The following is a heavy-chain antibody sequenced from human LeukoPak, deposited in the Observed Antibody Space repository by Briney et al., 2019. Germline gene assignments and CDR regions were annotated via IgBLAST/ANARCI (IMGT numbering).Heavy chain of an antibody. J-gene: IGHJ4*02. CDR3: VKITSVTGGDC. Sequence: PGGSLRLSFSASGFTFSAYAMYWVRQAPGKWLDFVSGISSNGDRLFYADSVKGRFTISRDNSKNTLYLQMSSLTADDTAVYYCVKITSVTGGDCWGQGSRLTVSS. CDR2: ISSNGDRL. CDR1: GFTFSAYA. D-gene: IGHD1-1*01. V-gene: IGHV3-64D*09.